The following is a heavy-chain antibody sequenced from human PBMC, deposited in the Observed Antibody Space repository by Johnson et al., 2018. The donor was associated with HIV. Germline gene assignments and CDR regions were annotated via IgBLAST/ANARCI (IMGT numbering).Heavy chain of an antibody. CDR2: ITWDGDST. J-gene: IGHJ3*02. D-gene: IGHD3-16*01. CDR3: ARSDYVWGSYTRKGAFDI. Sequence: EVQLVESGGGVVQPGRSLRLSCAASGFTFSSFGMHWVRQAPGKGLEWVSLITWDGDSTYYADSVKGRFTISRDISKNSLYLQMNSLRAEDTAWYYCARSDYVWGSYTRKGAFDIWGQGTMVTVSS. CDR1: GFTFSSFG. V-gene: IGHV3-43*02.